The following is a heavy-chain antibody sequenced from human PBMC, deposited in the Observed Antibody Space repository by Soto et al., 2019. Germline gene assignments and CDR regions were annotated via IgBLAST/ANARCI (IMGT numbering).Heavy chain of an antibody. J-gene: IGHJ4*02. D-gene: IGHD3-22*01. CDR2: IIPMLGTA. CDR3: ARVGPAHYYDSSGYYSPLDY. V-gene: IGHV1-69*01. Sequence: VQLVQSGAEVKKPGSSVKVSCKASGDTFSSYAINWVRQAPGQGLEWMGGIIPMLGTANYAQKFKGRVKITAGESTSTVYMELSSLRSEDTAVYYCARVGPAHYYDSSGYYSPLDYWGQGTLVTVSS. CDR1: GDTFSSYA.